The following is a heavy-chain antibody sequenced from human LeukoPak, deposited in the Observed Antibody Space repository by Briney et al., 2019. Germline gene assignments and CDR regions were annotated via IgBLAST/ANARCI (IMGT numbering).Heavy chain of an antibody. CDR2: IKKDGSEN. CDR3: ARHLSGVTGYSYGRGIDY. Sequence: GGSLRLSGAASGFTFSSYWMSWVRQAPGKGREWVANIKKDGSENYYVDSVKGRFTISRDNAKKSLYLQIKSLRAEDTAVYYCARHLSGVTGYSYGRGIDYWGRGTLVTVSS. D-gene: IGHD5-18*01. V-gene: IGHV3-7*01. J-gene: IGHJ4*02. CDR1: GFTFSSYW.